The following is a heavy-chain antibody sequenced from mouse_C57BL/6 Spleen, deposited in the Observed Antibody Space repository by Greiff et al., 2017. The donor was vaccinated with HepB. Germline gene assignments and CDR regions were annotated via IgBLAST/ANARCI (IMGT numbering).Heavy chain of an antibody. CDR2: IWSGGST. CDR1: GFSLTSYG. V-gene: IGHV2-2*01. D-gene: IGHD1-1*01. Sequence: QVQLQQSGPGLVQPSQSLSITCTVSGFSLTSYGVHWVRQSPGKGLEWLGVIWSGGSTDYNAAFISRLSISKDNSKSQVFFKMNSLQADDTAIYYCARSITTVVATRYFDVWGTGTTVTVSS. J-gene: IGHJ1*03. CDR3: ARSITTVVATRYFDV.